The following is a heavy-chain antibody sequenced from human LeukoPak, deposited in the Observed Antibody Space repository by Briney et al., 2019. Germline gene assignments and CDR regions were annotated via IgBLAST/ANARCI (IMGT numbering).Heavy chain of an antibody. CDR3: ARDAVVVVPAADRYYFDY. J-gene: IGHJ4*02. CDR1: GYTFTSYY. D-gene: IGHD2-2*01. CDR2: INPSGGST. Sequence: ASVKVSCKASGYTFTSYYTHWVRQAPGQGLEWMGIINPSGGSTSYAQKFQGRVTMTRDTSTSTVYMELSSLRSEDTAVYYCARDAVVVVPAADRYYFDYWGQGTLVTVSS. V-gene: IGHV1-46*01.